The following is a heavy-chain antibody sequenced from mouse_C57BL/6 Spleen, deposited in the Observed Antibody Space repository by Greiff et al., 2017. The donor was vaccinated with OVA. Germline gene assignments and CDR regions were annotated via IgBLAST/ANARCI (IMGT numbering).Heavy chain of an antibody. J-gene: IGHJ1*03. CDR2: IDPSDSYT. V-gene: IGHV1-59*01. D-gene: IGHD1-1*01. CDR1: GYTFTSYW. CDR3: ARSTVVETWYFDV. Sequence: QVQLQQPGAELVRPGTSVKLSCKASGYTFTSYWMHWVKQRPGQGLEWIGVIDPSDSYTNYNQKFKGKATLTVDTSSSTAYMQLSSLTSEDSAVYYCARSTVVETWYFDVWGTGTTVTVSS.